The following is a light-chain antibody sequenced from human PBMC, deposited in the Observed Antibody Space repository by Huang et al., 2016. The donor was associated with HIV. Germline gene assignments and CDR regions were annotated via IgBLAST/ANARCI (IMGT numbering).Light chain of an antibody. J-gene: IGKJ1*01. CDR3: QQYGSSPPWT. Sequence: EIVLTQSPGTLSLSPGERATLSCRASQSVSSSYLAWYQQKPGQAPRRLIYGGSSSATGIPDRCSGSGSGTDFTLTISRLEPEDFAVYYCQQYGSSPPWTFGQGTKVEIK. V-gene: IGKV3-20*01. CDR2: GGS. CDR1: QSVSSSY.